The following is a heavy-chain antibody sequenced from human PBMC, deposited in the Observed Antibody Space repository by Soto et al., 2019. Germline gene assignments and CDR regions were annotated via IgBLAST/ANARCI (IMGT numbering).Heavy chain of an antibody. Sequence: QVQLAQSGAEVKKPGSSVKVSCKASGGTFSSYAISWVRQAPGQGLEWMGGIIPIFGTANYAQKFQGRVTITADESTRTADMELSSLRSEDTAVYYCAREGDTTNGGDYYGMDVWGQGTTVTVSS. D-gene: IGHD3-16*01. CDR2: IIPIFGTA. CDR1: GGTFSSYA. J-gene: IGHJ6*02. CDR3: AREGDTTNGGDYYGMDV. V-gene: IGHV1-69*12.